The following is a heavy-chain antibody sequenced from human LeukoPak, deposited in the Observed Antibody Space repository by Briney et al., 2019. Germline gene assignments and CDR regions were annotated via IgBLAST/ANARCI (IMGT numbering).Heavy chain of an antibody. CDR2: FNPENGNT. J-gene: IGHJ4*02. Sequence: ASVKVSCKASGYSFVGYGITWVRQAPGQGLEWMGWFNPENGNTNYAQKVQGRVTMTADTSTSTSYMELRSLRSDDTAVYYCAREHSSSWDQFDYWGQGTLATVSP. CDR3: AREHSSSWDQFDY. V-gene: IGHV1-18*01. CDR1: GYSFVGYG. D-gene: IGHD6-13*01.